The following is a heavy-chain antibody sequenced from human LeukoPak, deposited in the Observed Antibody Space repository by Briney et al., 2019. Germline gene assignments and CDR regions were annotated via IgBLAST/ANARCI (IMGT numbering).Heavy chain of an antibody. V-gene: IGHV2-70*11. Sequence: SGPALVKPTQTLTLTCTFSGFSLSTSGMCVSWIRQPPGKALEWLARIDWDDDKYYSTSLKTRLTISKDTSKNQVVLTMTNMDPVDTATYYCARIFPNWHSSGGGYMDVWGKGTTVTVSS. J-gene: IGHJ6*03. CDR1: GFSLSTSGMC. D-gene: IGHD6-25*01. CDR2: IDWDDDK. CDR3: ARIFPNWHSSGGGYMDV.